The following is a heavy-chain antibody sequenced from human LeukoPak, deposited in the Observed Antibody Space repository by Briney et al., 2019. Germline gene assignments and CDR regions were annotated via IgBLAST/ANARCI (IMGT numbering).Heavy chain of an antibody. Sequence: SETLSLTCTVSGGSISSYYWSWIRQPPGEGLEWIGYIYYSGSTYYHPSLKSRVTISLDTSKNQFSLKLSSVTAADTAVYYCARVTTVTTSFHFDYWGQGTLVTVSS. J-gene: IGHJ4*02. CDR3: ARVTTVTTSFHFDY. D-gene: IGHD4-17*01. CDR2: IYYSGST. V-gene: IGHV4-59*06. CDR1: GGSISSYY.